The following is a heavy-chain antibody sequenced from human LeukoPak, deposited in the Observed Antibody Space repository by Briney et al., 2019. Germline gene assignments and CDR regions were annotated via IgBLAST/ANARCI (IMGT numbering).Heavy chain of an antibody. CDR2: INTNTGNP. Sequence: ASVKVSCKASGYSFTNYAINWVRQAPGQGLEWMGWINTNTGNPTYAQGFTGRFVFSLDTSVSTAYLQISSLKAEDTAVYYCARDLSYCSGGSCYSGWFDPWGQGTLVTVSS. D-gene: IGHD2-15*01. V-gene: IGHV7-4-1*02. J-gene: IGHJ5*02. CDR3: ARDLSYCSGGSCYSGWFDP. CDR1: GYSFTNYA.